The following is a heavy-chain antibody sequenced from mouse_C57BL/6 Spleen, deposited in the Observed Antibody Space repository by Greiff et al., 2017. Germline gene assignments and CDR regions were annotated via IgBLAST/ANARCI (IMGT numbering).Heavy chain of an antibody. Sequence: VQLQQPGAELVKPGASVKLSCKASGYTFTSYWMQWVKQRPGQGLEWIGEIDPPDSYTNYNQKFKGKATLTVDTSSSTAYMQLSSLTSEDSAVYYCARPYDYDDGRGSMDDWGQGTSVTVSS. D-gene: IGHD2-4*01. V-gene: IGHV1-50*01. CDR1: GYTFTSYW. CDR2: IDPPDSYT. J-gene: IGHJ4*01. CDR3: ARPYDYDDGRGSMDD.